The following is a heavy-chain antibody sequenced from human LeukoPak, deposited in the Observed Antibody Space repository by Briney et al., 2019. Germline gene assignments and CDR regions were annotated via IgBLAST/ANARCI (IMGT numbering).Heavy chain of an antibody. CDR3: ARSGAQQLPPPY. V-gene: IGHV4-59*01. CDR2: ISYSGSI. J-gene: IGHJ4*02. Sequence: PSESLSLTCTVSGGSISSYYWSWIRQPPGKGLEWIGYISYSGSINYNPFLKSRVTISVDTSKNQFSLKLSSVTAADTAVYYCARSGAQQLPPPYWGQGTLVTVSS. CDR1: GGSISSYY. D-gene: IGHD6-13*01.